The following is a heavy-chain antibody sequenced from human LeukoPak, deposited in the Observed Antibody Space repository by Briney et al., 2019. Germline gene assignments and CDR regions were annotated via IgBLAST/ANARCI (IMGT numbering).Heavy chain of an antibody. V-gene: IGHV4-59*01. CDR2: ICYSGST. D-gene: IGHD6-13*01. CDR1: GDSISGFH. Sequence: PSETLSLTCTVSGDSISGFHWSWIRQPPGKGLEWIGYICYSGSTNYNPSLKSRVTISVDTSKNQFSLKLTSVTAADTAVYYCAREVVAAPGTVDYWGQGTLVTVSS. J-gene: IGHJ4*02. CDR3: AREVVAAPGTVDY.